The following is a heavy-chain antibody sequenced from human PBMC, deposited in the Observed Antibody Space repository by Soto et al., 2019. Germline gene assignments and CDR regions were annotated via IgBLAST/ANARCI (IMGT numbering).Heavy chain of an antibody. V-gene: IGHV3-30-3*01. CDR3: ARDQIEYCTNGVCYPRRGLGGGFAP. Sequence: QVQLVESGGGVVQPGRSLRLSCAASGFTFSSYAMHWVRQAPGKGLEWVAVISYDGSNKYYADSVKGRFTISRDNSKKTRYLQMNSLRVEERAVYYCARDQIEYCTNGVCYPRRGLGGGFAPWGQGTLVTVS. CDR1: GFTFSSYA. J-gene: IGHJ5*02. D-gene: IGHD2-8*01. CDR2: ISYDGSNK.